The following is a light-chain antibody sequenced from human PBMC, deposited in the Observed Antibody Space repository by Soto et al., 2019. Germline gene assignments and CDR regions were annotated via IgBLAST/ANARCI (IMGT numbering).Light chain of an antibody. J-gene: IGKJ2*03. Sequence: EIVLTQSPGTLSLSLGERATLSCRASQSVTTNYFAWYQQKPGQAPRLLIYGTSNRATGIPDRFSGSGSGTDFTLTISRLEPEDFAVYYCQQYGSSPRYSFGQGTKVEIK. V-gene: IGKV3-20*01. CDR1: QSVTTNY. CDR2: GTS. CDR3: QQYGSSPRYS.